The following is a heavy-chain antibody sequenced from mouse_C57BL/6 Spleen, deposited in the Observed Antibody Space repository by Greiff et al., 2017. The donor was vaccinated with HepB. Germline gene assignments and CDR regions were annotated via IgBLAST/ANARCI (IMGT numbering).Heavy chain of an antibody. Sequence: QVQLQQSGAELVRPGPSVKVSCKASGYAFTNYLIEWVKQRPGQGLEWIGVIIPGSGGTKYNEKFKGKATLTADKTSSTAYMQLSSLPSEDSAVYFCARGSPGVAMDYWGQGTSVTVSS. CDR2: IIPGSGGT. CDR1: GYAFTNYL. J-gene: IGHJ4*01. CDR3: ARGSPGVAMDY. D-gene: IGHD6-2*01. V-gene: IGHV1-54*01.